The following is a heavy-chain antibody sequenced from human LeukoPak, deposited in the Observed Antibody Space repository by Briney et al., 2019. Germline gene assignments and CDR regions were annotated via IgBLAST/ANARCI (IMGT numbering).Heavy chain of an antibody. D-gene: IGHD1/OR15-1a*01. CDR2: IRQDESVH. CDR3: LVTTRSRGLDY. V-gene: IGHV3-7*01. CDR1: GFTFRSYW. Sequence: KPGGSLRLSCAPSGFTFRSYWMSWVRQAPRKGLEWVANIRQDESVHNHVDSVKGRFTISRDNPKDSVYPQMSSLRAEDTGVYYCLVTTRSRGLDYWRQGTLVTVPS. J-gene: IGHJ4*02.